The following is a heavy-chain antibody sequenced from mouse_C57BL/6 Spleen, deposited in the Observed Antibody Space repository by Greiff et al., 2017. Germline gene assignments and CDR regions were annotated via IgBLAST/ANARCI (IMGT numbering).Heavy chain of an antibody. V-gene: IGHV2-2*01. CDR3: ARKGGSNPYYAKGY. CDR2: LWSGGIT. J-gene: IGHJ4*01. Sequence: QVQLQQSGPGLVQPSQSLSITCTVSGFSLTSYGVPWVRQSPGKGLEWLGVLWSGGITDGNAAFISRLSLSKDNAKSQVFFKMNSLQADDTAIYYGARKGGSNPYYAKGYWGQGTSVTVSS. CDR1: GFSLTSYG. D-gene: IGHD1-1*01.